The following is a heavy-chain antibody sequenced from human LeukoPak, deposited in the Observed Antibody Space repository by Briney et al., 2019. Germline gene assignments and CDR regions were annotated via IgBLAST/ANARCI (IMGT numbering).Heavy chain of an antibody. Sequence: SEPLSLLCSVSGRSISSSSYYWGWIPQPPGKGLEWNGSLYYSGSTYYSPSLKSRVTISVDTSKNQCSLKLSSVAAADTAVYYCASLMTTISDYWDQGTLVTVSS. CDR1: GRSISSSSYY. J-gene: IGHJ4*02. D-gene: IGHD4-17*01. V-gene: IGHV4-39*07. CDR3: ASLMTTISDY. CDR2: LYYSGST.